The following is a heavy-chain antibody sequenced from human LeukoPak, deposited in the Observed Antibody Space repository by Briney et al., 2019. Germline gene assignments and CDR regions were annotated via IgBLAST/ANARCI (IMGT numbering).Heavy chain of an antibody. J-gene: IGHJ4*02. CDR3: ARHQGHVQYNSAFKFAY. CDR1: GGSISSNYYY. D-gene: IGHD6-6*01. Sequence: SETLSLTCTVSGGSISSNYYYWGWLRQPPGQGLEWVVSIYYSGTTYYSPSLKSRATISADTSRNQFSLKLRSVTAADTAVYYCARHQGHVQYNSAFKFAYRGQGHLVTVSS. V-gene: IGHV4-39*01. CDR2: IYYSGTT.